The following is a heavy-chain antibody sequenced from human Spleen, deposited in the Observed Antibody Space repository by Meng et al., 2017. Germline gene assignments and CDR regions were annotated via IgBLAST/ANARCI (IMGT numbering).Heavy chain of an antibody. CDR3: ARRQYFYEISGYSGGWFDP. CDR2: ISAHNGHT. D-gene: IGHD3-22*01. CDR1: GYTLTNYA. Sequence: ASVKVSCKASGYTLTNYAINWLRQAPGQGLEWIGWISAHNGHTNYAQSLQGRVTMTTDTSTSIAYMDLRSLTSDDTAVYYCARRQYFYEISGYSGGWFDPWGQGTLVTVSS. J-gene: IGHJ5*02. V-gene: IGHV1-18*01.